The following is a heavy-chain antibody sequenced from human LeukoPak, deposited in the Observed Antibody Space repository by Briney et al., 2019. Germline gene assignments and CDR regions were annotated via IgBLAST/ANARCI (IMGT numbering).Heavy chain of an antibody. CDR3: VKWTGYGMY. J-gene: IGHJ4*02. CDR1: GFTFSSQS. D-gene: IGHD3/OR15-3a*01. Sequence: PGGSLRLSCAASGFTFSSQSMTWVRQAPGKGLEWVSGISVSGDITYYADSVKGRFTISRDNSKNTLYLQMNSLGVEDTAVYYCVKWTGYGMYWGQGTLVTVSS. CDR2: ISVSGDIT. V-gene: IGHV3-23*01.